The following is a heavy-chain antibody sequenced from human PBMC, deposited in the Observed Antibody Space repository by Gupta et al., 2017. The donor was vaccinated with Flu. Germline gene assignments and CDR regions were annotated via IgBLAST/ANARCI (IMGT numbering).Heavy chain of an antibody. CDR2: ISSSSSYI. V-gene: IGHV3-21*01. Sequence: EVQLVESGGGLVKPGGSLRLSCAASGFTFRSYSMNWVRQAPGKGLEWVSSISSSSSYIYYADSVKGRFTISRDNAKNSLYLQMNSLRAEDTAVYYCARDRTILISDYGDGGAMDYWGQGTLVTVAS. CDR3: ARDRTILISDYGDGGAMDY. D-gene: IGHD4-17*01. CDR1: GFTFRSYS. J-gene: IGHJ4*02.